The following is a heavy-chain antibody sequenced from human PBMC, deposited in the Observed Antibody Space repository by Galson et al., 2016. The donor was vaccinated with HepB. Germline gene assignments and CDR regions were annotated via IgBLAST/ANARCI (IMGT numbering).Heavy chain of an antibody. CDR1: GFSFSRYW. CDR3: ARMESGGYDFWSGHYSWSGGMDV. D-gene: IGHD3-3*01. J-gene: IGHJ6*02. CDR2: INKDGSST. V-gene: IGHV3-74*01. Sequence: SLRLSCAASGFSFSRYWMHWVRQAPGKGLVCVSRINKDGSSTSYADSVKGRFTISRDNAKNTLYLQMTSLRAEDTAVYYWARMESGGYDFWSGHYSWSGGMDVWGQGTTVTVSS.